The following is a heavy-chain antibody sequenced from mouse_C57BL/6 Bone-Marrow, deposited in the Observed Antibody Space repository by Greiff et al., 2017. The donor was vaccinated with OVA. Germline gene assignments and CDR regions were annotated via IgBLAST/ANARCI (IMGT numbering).Heavy chain of an antibody. CDR3: ARGKGYDGYYYWYFDV. V-gene: IGHV1-64*01. CDR1: GYTFTSYW. Sequence: QVQLQQPGAELVKPGASVKLSCKASGYTFTSYWMHWVKQRPGQGLEWIGMIHPNSGSTNYNEKFKSKATMTVDKSSSTAYMQLSILTSEESAVDYCARGKGYDGYYYWYFDVWGTGTTVTVSS. J-gene: IGHJ1*03. CDR2: IHPNSGST. D-gene: IGHD2-3*01.